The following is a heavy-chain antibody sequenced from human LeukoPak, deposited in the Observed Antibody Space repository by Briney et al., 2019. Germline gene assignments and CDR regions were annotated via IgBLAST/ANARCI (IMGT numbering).Heavy chain of an antibody. D-gene: IGHD3-22*01. J-gene: IGHJ6*02. V-gene: IGHV3-33*01. Sequence: PGRSLRLSCAASGFTFSSYGMHWVRQAPGKGLEWVAVIWYDGSNKYYADSVKGRFTISRDNSKNTLYLQMNSLRAEDTAVYYCTTVDASSGLRYSYYRMDVWGQGTTVTVSS. CDR3: TTVDASSGLRYSYYRMDV. CDR2: IWYDGSNK. CDR1: GFTFSSYG.